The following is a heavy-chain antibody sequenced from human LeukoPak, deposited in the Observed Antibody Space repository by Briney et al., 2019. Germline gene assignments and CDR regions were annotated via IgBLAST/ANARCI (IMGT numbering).Heavy chain of an antibody. CDR1: GYTFTSYD. D-gene: IGHD5-12*01. CDR3: ARDRYSGYDDQNYYYYGMDV. CDR2: MNPNSGNT. Sequence: ASVKVSCKASGYTFTSYDINWVRQATGQGLEWMGWMNPNSGNTGYAQKFQGRVTMTRNTSISTAYMELSSLRSDDTAVYYCARDRYSGYDDQNYYYYGMDVWGQGTTVTVSS. J-gene: IGHJ6*02. V-gene: IGHV1-8*01.